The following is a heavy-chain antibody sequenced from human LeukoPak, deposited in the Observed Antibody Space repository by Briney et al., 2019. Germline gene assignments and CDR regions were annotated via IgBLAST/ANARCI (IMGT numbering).Heavy chain of an antibody. V-gene: IGHV3-23*01. CDR2: FSVSDGIT. Sequence: ETLSLTCAVYGGSFIGYYWSWVRQAPGKGLEWVSGFSVSDGITYYADSVKGRFTISRDNSKNTLYLQMNSLRAEDTAVYYCAKDPSVYYGDYIIRWGQGTLVIVSS. J-gene: IGHJ4*02. CDR3: AKDPSVYYGDYIIR. CDR1: GGSFIGYY. D-gene: IGHD4-17*01.